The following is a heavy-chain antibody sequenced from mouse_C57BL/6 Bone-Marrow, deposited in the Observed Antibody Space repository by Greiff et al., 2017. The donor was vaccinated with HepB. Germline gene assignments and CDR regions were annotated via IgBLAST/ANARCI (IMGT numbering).Heavy chain of an antibody. CDR2: IDPENGDT. J-gene: IGHJ1*03. D-gene: IGHD2-1*01. CDR1: GFNIKDDY. V-gene: IGHV14-4*01. CDR3: TLYGNYEGWYFEV. Sequence: EVQLQQSGAELVRPGASVKLSCTASGFNIKDDYMHWVKQRPEQGLEWIGWIDPENGDTEYASKFQGKATITADTSSNTAYLQLSSLTSEDTAVYYCTLYGNYEGWYFEVWGTGTTVTVSS.